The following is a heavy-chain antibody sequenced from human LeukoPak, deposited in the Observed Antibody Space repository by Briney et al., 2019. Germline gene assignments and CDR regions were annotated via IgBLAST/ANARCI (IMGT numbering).Heavy chain of an antibody. Sequence: SETLSLTCTVSGGSISSSSYYWGWIRQPPGKGLEWIGSIYYSGSTYYNPSLKSRVTISVDTSKNQFSLKLSSVTAADTAVYYCARHQEPAATLIDYWGQGTLVTVSS. CDR3: ARHQEPAATLIDY. CDR2: IYYSGST. J-gene: IGHJ4*02. CDR1: GGSISSSSYY. V-gene: IGHV4-39*01. D-gene: IGHD2-2*01.